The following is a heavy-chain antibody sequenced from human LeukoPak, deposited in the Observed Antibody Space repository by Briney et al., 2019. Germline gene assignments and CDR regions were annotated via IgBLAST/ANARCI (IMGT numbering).Heavy chain of an antibody. J-gene: IGHJ6*02. CDR3: ARDRTIAAGSSGYYYYGMDV. V-gene: IGHV4-4*07. Sequence: SETLSLTCTVSGGSISSYYWSWIRQPAGKGLEWIGRIYTSGSTNYNPSLKSRVTISVDTSRNQFSLRLNSVTAADTAMYYCARDRTIAAGSSGYYYYGMDVWGPGTTVTVSS. CDR1: GGSISSYY. CDR2: IYTSGST. D-gene: IGHD6-13*01.